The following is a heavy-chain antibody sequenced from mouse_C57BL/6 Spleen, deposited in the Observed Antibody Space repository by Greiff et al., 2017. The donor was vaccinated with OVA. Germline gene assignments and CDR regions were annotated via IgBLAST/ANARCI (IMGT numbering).Heavy chain of an antibody. CDR2: ISGGGGNT. Sequence: EVKLVESGGGLVKPGGSLKLSCAASGFTFSSYTMSWVRQTPGKRLEWVGTISGGGGNTYYPDSVKGRFTITRDNAKNTLYLQMSSLRSEDTALYYCARREDGRYWYFDVWGTGTTVTVSS. J-gene: IGHJ1*03. V-gene: IGHV5-9*01. D-gene: IGHD2-3*01. CDR1: GFTFSSYT. CDR3: ARREDGRYWYFDV.